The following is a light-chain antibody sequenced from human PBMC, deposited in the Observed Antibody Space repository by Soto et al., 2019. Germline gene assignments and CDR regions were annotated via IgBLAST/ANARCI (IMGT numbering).Light chain of an antibody. J-gene: IGKJ1*01. CDR3: QQYNNYWT. CDR2: KAS. Sequence: DIQMTQSPSTLSASVGDRVTITCRASQSISSWLAWYQQKPGKAPKLLIYKASSLESGVPSRFSGSGSGTEITLTISSLQPEDFATYYCQQYNNYWTFGQGTKVEIK. CDR1: QSISSW. V-gene: IGKV1-5*03.